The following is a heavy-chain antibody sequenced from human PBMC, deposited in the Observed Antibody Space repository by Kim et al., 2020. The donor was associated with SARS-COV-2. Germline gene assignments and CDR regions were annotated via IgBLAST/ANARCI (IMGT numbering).Heavy chain of an antibody. D-gene: IGHD1-26*01. V-gene: IGHV1-2*02. CDR3: AKSYSGSLDYFDY. Sequence: AKKVQGGVTMTRDTSYSPAYMELSRLRSDDTAVYYCAKSYSGSLDYFDYWGQGTLVTVSS. J-gene: IGHJ4*02.